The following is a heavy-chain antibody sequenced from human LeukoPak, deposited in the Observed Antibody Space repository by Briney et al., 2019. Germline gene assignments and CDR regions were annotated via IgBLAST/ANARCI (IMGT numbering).Heavy chain of an antibody. V-gene: IGHV3-23*01. Sequence: HSGGSLRLSCPASGFTFSSYGMSWDRQAPGKGLEWVSAISGSGGSTYYADSVKGRFTISRDNAKNSLYLQMNSLRAEDTAVYYCARDAWYYGLYYFDYWGQGTLVSVSS. CDR3: ARDAWYYGLYYFDY. J-gene: IGHJ4*02. CDR2: ISGSGGST. D-gene: IGHD1-7*01. CDR1: GFTFSSYG.